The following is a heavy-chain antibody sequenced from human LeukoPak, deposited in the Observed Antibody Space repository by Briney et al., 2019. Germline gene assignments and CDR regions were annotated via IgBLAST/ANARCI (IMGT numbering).Heavy chain of an antibody. CDR2: LDSSGAYI. D-gene: IGHD2-15*01. CDR3: ARGGGNFDY. CDR1: GFTFNTYT. J-gene: IGHJ4*02. V-gene: IGHV3-21*06. Sequence: GGSLRLSCAAPGFTFNTYTMNWARQAPGKGLEWLSSLDSSGAYIFYADSVKGRFIISRDNAKNSLYLQMNSLRVEDTAVYYCARGGGNFDYWGQGTLVTVSS.